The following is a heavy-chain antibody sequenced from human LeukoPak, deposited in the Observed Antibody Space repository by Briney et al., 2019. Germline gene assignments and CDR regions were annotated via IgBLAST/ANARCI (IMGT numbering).Heavy chain of an antibody. V-gene: IGHV3-21*01. CDR2: ISSSSSYI. CDR3: ARDFLTGTPYY. CDR1: GFTFSSYS. D-gene: IGHD1-20*01. J-gene: IGHJ4*02. Sequence: GGSLRLSCAASGFTFSSYSMNWVRQAPGKGLEWVSSISSSSSYIYYADSVKGRFTISRDNAKNSLYLQMNSLRAEDTAVYYCARDFLTGTPYYWGQGTLVTVSS.